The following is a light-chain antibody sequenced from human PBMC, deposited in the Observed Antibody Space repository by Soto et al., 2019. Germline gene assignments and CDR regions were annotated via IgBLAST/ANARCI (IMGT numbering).Light chain of an antibody. CDR2: GGS. CDR1: QSLTNSR. CDR3: QHYGNEGT. V-gene: IGKV3-20*01. J-gene: IGKJ3*01. Sequence: EIVLTQSPGTLSLSPGERATLSCRASQSLTNSRLAWYQQKPGQAPKVLIYGGSNRATGIPDRFSGSGSGTDFTLTISRLEPEDFAVYYCQHYGNEGTFGPGTQVDLK.